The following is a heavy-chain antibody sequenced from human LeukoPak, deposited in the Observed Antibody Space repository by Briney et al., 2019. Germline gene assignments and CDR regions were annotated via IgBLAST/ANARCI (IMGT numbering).Heavy chain of an antibody. CDR2: IYYSGST. D-gene: IGHD3-16*02. CDR3: ASTLYDYVWGSYRLDY. CDR1: GGSISSSSYY. V-gene: IGHV4-39*07. J-gene: IGHJ4*02. Sequence: SETLSLTCTVSGGSISSSSYYWGWIRQPPGTRLEWIGSIYYSGSTYYNPSLKSLVTISVDTSKNQFSLKLSSVTAADTAVYYCASTLYDYVWGSYRLDYWGQGTLVTVSS.